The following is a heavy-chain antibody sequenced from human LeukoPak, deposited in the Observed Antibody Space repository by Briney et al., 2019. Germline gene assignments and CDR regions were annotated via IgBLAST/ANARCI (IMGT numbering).Heavy chain of an antibody. CDR3: ASRGVMVEFDY. CDR1: GFTFSSYA. V-gene: IGHV3-30*04. CDR2: ISYDGSNK. D-gene: IGHD3-10*01. Sequence: PGGSLRLSCAASGFTFSSYAMHWVRQAPGKGLEWVAVISYDGSNKYYADPVKGRFTISRDNSKNTLYLQINSLRAEDTAVYYCASRGVMVEFDYWGQGTLVTVSS. J-gene: IGHJ4*02.